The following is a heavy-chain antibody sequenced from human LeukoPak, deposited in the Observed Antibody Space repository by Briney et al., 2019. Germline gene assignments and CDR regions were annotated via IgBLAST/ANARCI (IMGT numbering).Heavy chain of an antibody. CDR1: GGSISSGGYY. V-gene: IGHV4-30-2*01. J-gene: IGHJ6*03. Sequence: SQTLSLTCTVSGGSISSGGYYWSWIRQPPGKGLEWIGYIYHSGSTYYNPSLKSRVTISVDRSKNQFSLKLSSVTAADTAVYYCARDSTRGCMDVWGKGTTVTVSS. CDR3: ARDSTRGCMDV. D-gene: IGHD3-10*01. CDR2: IYHSGST.